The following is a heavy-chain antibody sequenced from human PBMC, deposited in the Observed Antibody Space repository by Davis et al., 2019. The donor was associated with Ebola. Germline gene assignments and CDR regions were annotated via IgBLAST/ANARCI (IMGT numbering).Heavy chain of an antibody. J-gene: IGHJ6*02. V-gene: IGHV5-51*01. CDR3: ARKAPRNVDV. Sequence: GESLKISCKGSGYSFTNYWIGWVRQMPGKGLEWMGIIYPGDSDTRYSPSFQGQVTISADKSINIAYLQWSSLKASDTAMYYCARKAPRNVDVWGQGTTVAVSS. CDR2: IYPGDSDT. CDR1: GYSFTNYW.